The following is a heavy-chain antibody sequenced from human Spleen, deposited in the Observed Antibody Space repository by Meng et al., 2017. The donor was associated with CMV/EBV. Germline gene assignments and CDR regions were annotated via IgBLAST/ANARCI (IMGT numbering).Heavy chain of an antibody. CDR2: IYYSGRT. CDR3: ARAHTELIISDGSWFDP. CDR1: SISSSNDY. V-gene: IGHV4-39*07. D-gene: IGHD5-24*01. J-gene: IGHJ5*02. Sequence: SISSSNDYWAWIRPTPGKGLEWIGNIYYSGRTHYNPSLRSRVTILVDTTKNQFSLRLSSVTAADTAVFYCARAHTELIISDGSWFDPWGQGTLVTVSS.